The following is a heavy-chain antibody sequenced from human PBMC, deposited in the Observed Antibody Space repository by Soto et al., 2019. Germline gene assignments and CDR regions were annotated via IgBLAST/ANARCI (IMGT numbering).Heavy chain of an antibody. V-gene: IGHV1-2*02. CDR3: ARVRMIVGASGSFDY. CDR1: GYTFTGYY. J-gene: IGHJ4*02. Sequence: QVQLVQSGAEVKKPGASVKVSCKASGYTFTGYYMHWVRQAPGQGLEWMGWINPNSGGTNYAQKFQGRVTMARDTSISTAYMELSRRRSDDTAVYYCARVRMIVGASGSFDYWGQGTLVTVSS. CDR2: INPNSGGT. D-gene: IGHD3-22*01.